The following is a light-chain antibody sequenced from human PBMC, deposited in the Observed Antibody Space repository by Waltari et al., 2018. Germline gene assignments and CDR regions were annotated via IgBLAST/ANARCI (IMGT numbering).Light chain of an antibody. Sequence: EVVLTQSPGTLSLSPGERATLSCKASQSVSNSYLAWYQQKLGQAPRLLIYGASSRATGIPARFSGGGSGTDFALTISRLEPEDFAVYYCQQYGSSPRTFGQGTRLEIK. CDR1: QSVSNSY. CDR3: QQYGSSPRT. V-gene: IGKV3-20*01. J-gene: IGKJ5*01. CDR2: GAS.